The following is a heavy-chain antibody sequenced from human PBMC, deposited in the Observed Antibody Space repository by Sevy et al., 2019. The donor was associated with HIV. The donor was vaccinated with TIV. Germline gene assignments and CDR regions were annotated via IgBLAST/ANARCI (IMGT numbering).Heavy chain of an antibody. V-gene: IGHV4-61*01. CDR2: IYYSGST. Sequence: SETLSLTCTVSGGSVSSGSYYWGWIRQPPGKGLEWIGYIYYSGSTNYNPSLKSRVTISVDTSKILFSLKLSSVTAADTAVYYWARGTTVRFLNWFDPWGQGTLVTVSS. D-gene: IGHD3-3*01. J-gene: IGHJ5*02. CDR1: GGSVSSGSYY. CDR3: ARGTTVRFLNWFDP.